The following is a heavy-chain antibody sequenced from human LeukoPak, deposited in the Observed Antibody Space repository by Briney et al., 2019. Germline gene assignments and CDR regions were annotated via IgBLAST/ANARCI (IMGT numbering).Heavy chain of an antibody. CDR3: ARDRITYYYGSGKLGDFFSKYYYYYYYMDV. D-gene: IGHD3-10*01. CDR1: GFTFSSYG. CDR2: ISYDGSNK. V-gene: IGHV3-30*03. J-gene: IGHJ6*03. Sequence: GGSLRLSCAASGFTFSSYGMHWVRQAPGKGLEWVAVISYDGSNKYYADSVKGRFTISRDNAKNSLYLQMNSLRAEDTAVYYCARDRITYYYGSGKLGDFFSKYYYYYYYMDVWGKGTTVTISS.